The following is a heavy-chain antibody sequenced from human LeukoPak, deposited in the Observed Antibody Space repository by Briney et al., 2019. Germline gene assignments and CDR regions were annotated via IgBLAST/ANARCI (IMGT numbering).Heavy chain of an antibody. V-gene: IGHV1-69*13. Sequence: SVKVSCKASGGTFSSYVISWVRQAPGQGRGWMGGIIPVFGTTNYPQKFQGRVTITADESTSTAYMELSSLRSEDTAVYYCARGVPAAIALYYYYNMDVWGQGTTVTVSS. J-gene: IGHJ6*03. CDR2: IIPVFGTT. CDR3: ARGVPAAIALYYYYNMDV. CDR1: GGTFSSYV. D-gene: IGHD2-2*01.